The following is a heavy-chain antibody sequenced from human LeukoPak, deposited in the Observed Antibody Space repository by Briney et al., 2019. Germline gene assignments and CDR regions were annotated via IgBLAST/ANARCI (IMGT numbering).Heavy chain of an antibody. V-gene: IGHV3-21*04. Sequence: PGGSLRLSCAASGFTFSSYSMNWVRQAPGKGLEWVSSISSSSSYIYYADSVKGRFTISRDNSKNTLYLQMNSLRAEDTAVYYCARDRFRYSYGHNFDYWGQGTLVTVSS. CDR2: ISSSSSYI. D-gene: IGHD5-18*01. CDR1: GFTFSSYS. CDR3: ARDRFRYSYGHNFDY. J-gene: IGHJ4*02.